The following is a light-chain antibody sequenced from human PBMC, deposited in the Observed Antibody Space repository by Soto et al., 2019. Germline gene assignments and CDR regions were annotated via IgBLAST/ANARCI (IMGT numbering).Light chain of an antibody. CDR1: SGHSSYA. V-gene: IGLV4-69*01. Sequence: QSVLTQSPSASASLGASVTLTCTLSSGHSSYAIAWHQQQPEKGPRYLMKLNGDGSHSKGDGIPDRFSGSSSGAERYLIISSLQSEDDAYYYCQTWGTGIHVFGTGTQLTVL. J-gene: IGLJ1*01. CDR3: QTWGTGIHV. CDR2: LNGDGSH.